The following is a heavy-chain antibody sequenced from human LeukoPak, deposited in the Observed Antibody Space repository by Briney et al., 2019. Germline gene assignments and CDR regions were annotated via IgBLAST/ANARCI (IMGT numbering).Heavy chain of an antibody. CDR3: AKDLLGYGDYGSYYYYYMDV. CDR2: ISGSGGST. CDR1: GFTFSSYA. Sequence: GGSLRLSCAASGFTFSSYAMSWVRQAPGKGLEWVSAISGSGGSTYYADSVKGRFTISRDNSKDTLYLQMNSLRAEDTAVYYCAKDLLGYGDYGSYYYYYMDVWGKGTTVTVSS. J-gene: IGHJ6*03. V-gene: IGHV3-23*01. D-gene: IGHD4-17*01.